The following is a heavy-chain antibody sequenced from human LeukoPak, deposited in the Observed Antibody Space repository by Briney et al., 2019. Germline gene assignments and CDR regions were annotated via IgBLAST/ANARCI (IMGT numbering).Heavy chain of an antibody. CDR1: GYTFTGYY. D-gene: IGHD3-22*01. CDR2: INPNSGGT. J-gene: IGHJ4*02. CDR3: ARVDSPSPHELDY. V-gene: IGHV1-2*02. Sequence: ASVTVSCKASGYTFTGYYMHWVRQAPGQGLEWMGWINPNSGGTNYAQKFQGRVTMTRDTSISTAYMELSRLRSDDTAVYYCARVDSPSPHELDYWGQGTLVPVSS.